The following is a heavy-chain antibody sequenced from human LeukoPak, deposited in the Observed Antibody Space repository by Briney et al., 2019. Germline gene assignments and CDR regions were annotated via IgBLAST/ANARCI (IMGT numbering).Heavy chain of an antibody. Sequence: SVKVSCKASVGTFSSYAISWVRQAPGQGLERMGRIIPIFGTANYAQKFQGRVTITTDESTSTAYMELGSLRSEDTAMYYCARVGGPSDGDYHKYFQHWGQGTLVTVSS. CDR3: ARVGGPSDGDYHKYFQH. CDR2: IIPIFGTA. CDR1: VGTFSSYA. V-gene: IGHV1-69*05. D-gene: IGHD4-17*01. J-gene: IGHJ1*01.